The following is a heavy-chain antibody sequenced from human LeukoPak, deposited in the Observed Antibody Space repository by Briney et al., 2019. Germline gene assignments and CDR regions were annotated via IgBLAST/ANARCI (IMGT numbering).Heavy chain of an antibody. CDR1: GGSISSYY. D-gene: IGHD6-13*01. Sequence: PSGTLSLTCTVSGGSISSYYWSWIRQPPGKGLEWIGYIYYSGSTNYNPSLKSRVTISVDTSKNQFSLKLSSVTAADTAVYYCARVSSSSWYGDYYYGMDVWGQGTTVTVSS. V-gene: IGHV4-59*01. CDR3: ARVSSSSWYGDYYYGMDV. CDR2: IYYSGST. J-gene: IGHJ6*02.